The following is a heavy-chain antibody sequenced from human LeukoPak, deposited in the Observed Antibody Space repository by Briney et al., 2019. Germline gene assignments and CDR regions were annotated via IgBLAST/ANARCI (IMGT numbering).Heavy chain of an antibody. V-gene: IGHV3-74*01. J-gene: IGHJ4*02. Sequence: PGGSLRLSCAASGFTFGTYWMHWVRQAPGKGLVWVSYSNRDGSKTSYADSVKGRFTISRDNAKNTLYLQMNSLRAEDTAVYYCARDREYSYDSWGQGTLVTVSP. D-gene: IGHD5-12*01. CDR3: ARDREYSYDS. CDR2: SNRDGSKT. CDR1: GFTFGTYW.